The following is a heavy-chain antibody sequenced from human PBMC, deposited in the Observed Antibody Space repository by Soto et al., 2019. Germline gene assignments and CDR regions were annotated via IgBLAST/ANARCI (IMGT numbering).Heavy chain of an antibody. Sequence: SLTCTVSGVSISSGGYYWSWIRQHPGNGLEWVGYIYYSGSTFSNPSLKSRLTISVDTSKNQFSLNLSSVTAADTAVYYCARGQRYSSGWYYFDYWGQGTLVTVSS. CDR1: GVSISSGGYY. CDR2: IYYSGST. D-gene: IGHD6-19*01. CDR3: ARGQRYSSGWYYFDY. V-gene: IGHV4-31*03. J-gene: IGHJ4*02.